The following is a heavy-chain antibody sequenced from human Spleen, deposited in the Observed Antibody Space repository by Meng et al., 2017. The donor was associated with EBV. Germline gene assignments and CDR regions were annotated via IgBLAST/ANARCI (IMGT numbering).Heavy chain of an antibody. D-gene: IGHD2-15*01. Sequence: QITLQQSGPTPVKPTRTLRLTCTFSGFSLSTSGGGVGWIRQPPGQALEWLALIYWDDDKRYGPSLKSRLTITNDTSKNQVVLTMTNMDPVDTATYYCARGRYCSGGSCYYFDYWGQGTLVTVSS. CDR2: IYWDDDK. J-gene: IGHJ4*02. V-gene: IGHV2-5*05. CDR1: GFSLSTSGGG. CDR3: ARGRYCSGGSCYYFDY.